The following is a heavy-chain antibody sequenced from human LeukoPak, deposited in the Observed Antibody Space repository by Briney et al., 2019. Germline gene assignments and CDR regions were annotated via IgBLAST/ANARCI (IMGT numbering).Heavy chain of an antibody. V-gene: IGHV3-30-3*01. CDR1: GFTFSSYA. CDR2: ISYDGSNK. J-gene: IGHJ4*02. D-gene: IGHD3-10*01. CDR3: ARDYFYGSGSYYFDY. Sequence: PGGSLRLSCAASGFTFSSYAMHWVRQAPGKGLEWVAVISYDGSNKYYADSVKGRFTISRDKSKNTLYLQMNSLRAEDTAVYYCARDYFYGSGSYYFDYWGQGTLVTVSS.